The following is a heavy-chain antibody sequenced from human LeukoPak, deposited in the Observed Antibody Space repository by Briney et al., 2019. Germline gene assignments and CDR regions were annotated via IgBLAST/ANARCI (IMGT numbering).Heavy chain of an antibody. D-gene: IGHD3-22*01. CDR2: ISGSGGST. V-gene: IGHV3-23*01. CDR1: GFTFSSYA. Sequence: GGSLRLSCAASGFTFSSYAMSWVRQAPGKGLERVSAISGSGGSTYYADSVKGRSTISRDNSKNTLYLQMNSLRAEDTAVYYCAKVRAYDSSGYYYYFDYWGQGTLVTVSS. J-gene: IGHJ4*02. CDR3: AKVRAYDSSGYYYYFDY.